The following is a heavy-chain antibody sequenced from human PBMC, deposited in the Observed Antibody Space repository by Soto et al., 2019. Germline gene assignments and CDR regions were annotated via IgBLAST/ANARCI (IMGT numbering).Heavy chain of an antibody. J-gene: IGHJ4*02. Sequence: GGSLRLSCAASGFTFSTYWMTWVRQAPGKGLEWVANIKQDGSEEYYVDSVKGRLTISRDNAKNSLYLQMRSVRAEDTAVYFCARVPRNGDYLDYWGQGTLVTVSS. CDR2: IKQDGSEE. CDR1: GFTFSTYW. D-gene: IGHD4-17*01. CDR3: ARVPRNGDYLDY. V-gene: IGHV3-7*03.